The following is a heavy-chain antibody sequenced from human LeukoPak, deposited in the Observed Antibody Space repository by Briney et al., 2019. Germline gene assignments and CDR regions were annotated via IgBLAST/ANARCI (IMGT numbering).Heavy chain of an antibody. J-gene: IGHJ4*02. V-gene: IGHV1-2*02. CDR1: GYTFTGYY. Sequence: ASVTVSCKASGYTFTGYYMHWVRQAPGQGLEWMGWINPNSGGTNYAQKFQGRVTMTRDTSISTAYMELSRLRSDDTAVYYCARSMRLWFGAHLDYWGQGTLVTVSS. D-gene: IGHD3-10*01. CDR3: ARSMRLWFGAHLDY. CDR2: INPNSGGT.